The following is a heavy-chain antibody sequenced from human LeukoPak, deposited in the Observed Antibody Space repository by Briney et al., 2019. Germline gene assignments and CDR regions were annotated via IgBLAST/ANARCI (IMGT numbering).Heavy chain of an antibody. D-gene: IGHD6-19*01. CDR2: ISYDGSNK. CDR1: GFTFSSYG. J-gene: IGHJ4*02. Sequence: GGSLRLSCAASGFTFSSYGMHWVRQAPGKGLEWVAVISYDGSNKYYADSVKGRFTISRGNSKNTLYLQMNSLRAEDTAVYYCAKAVDSSGWFNYFDYWGQGTLVTVSS. CDR3: AKAVDSSGWFNYFDY. V-gene: IGHV3-30*18.